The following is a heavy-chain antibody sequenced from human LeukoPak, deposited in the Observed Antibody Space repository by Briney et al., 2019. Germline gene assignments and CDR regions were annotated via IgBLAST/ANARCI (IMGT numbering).Heavy chain of an antibody. V-gene: IGHV3-66*01. CDR1: GFTVSSNY. D-gene: IGHD6-6*01. Sequence: GGSLRLSCAASGFTVSSNYMSWVRQAPGKGLEWVSIFYSGGSTYYADSVKGRFTISRDNSKNTLCLQINSLRAEDTAVYYCARVSIAARYWFDPWGQGTLVTVSS. CDR2: FYSGGST. CDR3: ARVSIAARYWFDP. J-gene: IGHJ5*02.